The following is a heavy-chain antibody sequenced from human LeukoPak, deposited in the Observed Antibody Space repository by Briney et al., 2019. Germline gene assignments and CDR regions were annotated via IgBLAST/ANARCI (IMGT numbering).Heavy chain of an antibody. D-gene: IGHD3-10*01. CDR1: GGSISSSY. CDR3: ARAGESRKTRVRGVYYDYYGMDV. Sequence: SETLSLTCTVSGGSISSSYWSWIRQPAGKGLEWIGRISSSGSTKYNPSLKSRVSMSVDTSKNQFSPKLSSVTAADTAVYYCARAGESRKTRVRGVYYDYYGMDVWGQGTTVTVSS. J-gene: IGHJ6*02. CDR2: ISSSGST. V-gene: IGHV4-4*07.